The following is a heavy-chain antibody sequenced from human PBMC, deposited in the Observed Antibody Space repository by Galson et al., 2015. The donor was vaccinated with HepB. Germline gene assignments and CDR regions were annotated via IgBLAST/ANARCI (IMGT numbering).Heavy chain of an antibody. V-gene: IGHV3-23*01. D-gene: IGHD3-22*01. CDR1: GFTFSTYA. CDR2: ISASGDRT. CDR3: AKDYYYDSSGSLRGVFDF. Sequence: SLRLSCAASGFTFSTYAMTWVRQAPGKGLQWVSGISASGDRTYYEDSVKGRFTISRDNSENTLYLQMNSLRAEDTAVYYCAKDYYYDSSGSLRGVFDFWGQGTMVTVSS. J-gene: IGHJ3*01.